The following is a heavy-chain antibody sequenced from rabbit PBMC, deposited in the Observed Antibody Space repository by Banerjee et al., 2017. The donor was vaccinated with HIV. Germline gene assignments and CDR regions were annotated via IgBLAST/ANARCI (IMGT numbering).Heavy chain of an antibody. CDR1: GIDFSSYY. CDR2: IYAGMSGTT. V-gene: IGHV1S40*01. D-gene: IGHD4-1*01. J-gene: IGHJ3*01. Sequence: QSLEESGGDLVKPGASLTLTCTASGIDFSSYYMSWVRQAPGKGLEWIGIIYAGMSGTTYYASWAKGRFTISKTSSTTVTLQMTSLTAADTATYFRARDLAGVIGWNFGLWGQGTLVTVS. CDR3: ARDLAGVIGWNFGL.